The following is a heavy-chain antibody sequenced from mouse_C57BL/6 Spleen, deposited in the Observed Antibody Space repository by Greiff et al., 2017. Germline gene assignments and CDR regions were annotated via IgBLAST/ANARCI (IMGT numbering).Heavy chain of an antibody. CDR3: AREGYMGYDVDY. CDR2: IDPSDSYT. V-gene: IGHV1-50*01. Sequence: QVHVKQSGAELVKPGASVKLSCKASGYTFTSYWMQWVKQRPGQGLEWIGEIDPSDSYTNYNQKFKGKATLTVDTSSSTAYMQLSSLTSEDSAVYYCAREGYMGYDVDYWGQGTTLTVSS. D-gene: IGHD2-2*01. CDR1: GYTFTSYW. J-gene: IGHJ2*01.